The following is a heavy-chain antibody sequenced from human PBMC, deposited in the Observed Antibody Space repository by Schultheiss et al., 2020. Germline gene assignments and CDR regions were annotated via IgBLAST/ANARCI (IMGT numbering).Heavy chain of an antibody. V-gene: IGHV3-74*01. J-gene: IGHJ4*02. CDR2: INSDGSIT. Sequence: GGSLRLSCAASGFTFSSYWMHWVRQAPGKGLVWVSRINSDGSITSYADSVKGRFTISRDDSKNTLYLQMNSLKTEDTAVYYCTTDIPRPFDYWGQGTLVTV. CDR3: TTDIPRPFDY. CDR1: GFTFSSYW.